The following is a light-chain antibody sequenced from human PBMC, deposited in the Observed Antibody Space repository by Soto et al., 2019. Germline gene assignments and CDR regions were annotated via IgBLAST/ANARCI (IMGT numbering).Light chain of an antibody. CDR1: QSVGIH. Sequence: EVVLTQSPGTLSLSPGERATLSCRASQSVGIHLAWYQQKPGRAPRLLIYEASNRATGIPARFSVSGYGTDFVLTISSLEPEDFAVYYCKQRYNWPPLTFGGGTKVEIK. CDR2: EAS. V-gene: IGKV3-11*01. CDR3: KQRYNWPPLT. J-gene: IGKJ4*01.